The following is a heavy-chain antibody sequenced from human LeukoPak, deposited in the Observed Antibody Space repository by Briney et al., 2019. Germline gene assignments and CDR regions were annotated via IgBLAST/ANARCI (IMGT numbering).Heavy chain of an antibody. CDR1: GYTFTSYD. Sequence: GASVKVSCKASGYTFTSYDINWVRQATGQGLEWMGWMNPNSGNTGYAQKFQGRVTMTRNTPISTSYMELSSLRSEDTAVYYCARGITMIRGIIRGWFDPWGQGTLVTVSS. CDR3: ARGITMIRGIIRGWFDP. V-gene: IGHV1-8*01. J-gene: IGHJ5*02. CDR2: MNPNSGNT. D-gene: IGHD3-10*01.